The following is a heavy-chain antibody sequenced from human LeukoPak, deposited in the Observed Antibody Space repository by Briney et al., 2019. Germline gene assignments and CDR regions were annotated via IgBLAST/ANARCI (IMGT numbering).Heavy chain of an antibody. CDR1: GFTFSRYV. D-gene: IGHD3-22*01. CDR2: ITTAGGTT. Sequence: GGSLRLSCVGSGFTFSRYVMNWVRQAPGKGLECISTITTAGGTTYYTDSVKGRFTISRDNSKDTLYLQMDSLRAEDTAVYYCAKDSEGYYESSGYPDYWGQGTLVTVSS. V-gene: IGHV3-23*01. J-gene: IGHJ4*02. CDR3: AKDSEGYYESSGYPDY.